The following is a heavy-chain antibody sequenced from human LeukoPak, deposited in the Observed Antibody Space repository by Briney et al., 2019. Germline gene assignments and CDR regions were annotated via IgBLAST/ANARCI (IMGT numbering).Heavy chain of an antibody. V-gene: IGHV4-39*01. CDR1: GGSISSSSYY. Sequence: SETLSLTCTVSGGSISSSSYYWGWIRQPPGKGLEWIGSIYYSGSSFDNPALKSRFTISVDTSKNQFSLKLSSVTAADTAVYYCARHRSGWLQSSFDYWGQGTLVTVSS. J-gene: IGHJ4*02. CDR2: IYYSGSS. D-gene: IGHD5-24*01. CDR3: ARHRSGWLQSSFDY.